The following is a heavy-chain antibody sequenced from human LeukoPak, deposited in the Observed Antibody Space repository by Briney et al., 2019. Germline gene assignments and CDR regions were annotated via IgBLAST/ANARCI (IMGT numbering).Heavy chain of an antibody. CDR3: ARGPKFSPHIDY. V-gene: IGHV1-2*02. J-gene: IGHJ4*02. Sequence: GASVKVSCKASGYTFTGYYMHWVRQAPGQGLEGMGWINPNSGGTNYAQKFQGRVTVTRDTSISTAYMELSRLRSDDTAVYYWARGPKFSPHIDYRGQGTLVPVSS. CDR1: GYTFTGYY. CDR2: INPNSGGT.